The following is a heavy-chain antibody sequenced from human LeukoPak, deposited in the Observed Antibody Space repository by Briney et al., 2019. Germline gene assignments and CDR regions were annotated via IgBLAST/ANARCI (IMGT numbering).Heavy chain of an antibody. CDR3: ARDYFASDLGYCSGGSCYPIYYFDY. J-gene: IGHJ4*02. Sequence: ASVKVSCKASGYTFTSYGISWVRQATGQRLEWMGWISAYNGNTNYAHNLQGRVTMTTDTSTSTAYMELRSLRSDDTAVYYCARDYFASDLGYCSGGSCYPIYYFDYWGQGTLVTVSS. CDR1: GYTFTSYG. CDR2: ISAYNGNT. D-gene: IGHD2-15*01. V-gene: IGHV1-18*01.